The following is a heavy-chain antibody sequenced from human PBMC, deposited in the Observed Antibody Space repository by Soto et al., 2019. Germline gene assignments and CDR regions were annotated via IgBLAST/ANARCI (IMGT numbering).Heavy chain of an antibody. Sequence: GGSLRLSCAASGFTFSSYWMHWVRQAPGKGLVWVSRINNDGSSTSYADSVKGRFTISRDNSKNTLYLQMNSLRAEDTAVYYCARDSYYDILTGYYSPNFDYWGQGTLVTVSS. D-gene: IGHD3-9*01. CDR3: ARDSYYDILTGYYSPNFDY. CDR1: GFTFSSYW. CDR2: INNDGSST. J-gene: IGHJ4*02. V-gene: IGHV3-74*01.